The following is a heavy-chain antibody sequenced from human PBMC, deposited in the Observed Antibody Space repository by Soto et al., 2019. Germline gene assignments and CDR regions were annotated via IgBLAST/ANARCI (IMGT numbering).Heavy chain of an antibody. Sequence: QVQLQESGPGLVKPSQTLSLTCTVSGGSISSGGYYWSWIRQHPGKGLEWIGYIYYSGSTYYNPSLQRRLTISVDTSRNQFSLKLSSVPAADTAVYYCARGISGSTWVDPWGQGTLVTVSS. CDR3: ARGISGSTWVDP. V-gene: IGHV4-31*03. CDR1: GGSISSGGYY. D-gene: IGHD1-26*01. CDR2: IYYSGST. J-gene: IGHJ5*02.